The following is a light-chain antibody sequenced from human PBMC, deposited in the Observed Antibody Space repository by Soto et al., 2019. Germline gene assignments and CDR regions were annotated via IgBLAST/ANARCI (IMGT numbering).Light chain of an antibody. Sequence: QSVLTQPPSVSEAPRQRVTISCSGSSSNIGNNAVNWYQQLPGKAPKLLIYYDDLLPSGVSDRFSGSKSGTSASLAISGLQSEDEADYYCAAWDDRLNGVLFGGGTKVTVL. CDR3: AAWDDRLNGVL. CDR1: SSNIGNNA. V-gene: IGLV1-36*01. CDR2: YDD. J-gene: IGLJ2*01.